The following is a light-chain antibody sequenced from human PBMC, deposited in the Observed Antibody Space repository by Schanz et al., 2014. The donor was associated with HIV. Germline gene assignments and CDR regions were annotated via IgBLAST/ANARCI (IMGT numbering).Light chain of an antibody. CDR3: NSYTSSSTLYV. CDR1: SSDVGTYNY. CDR2: EVS. J-gene: IGLJ1*01. V-gene: IGLV2-8*01. Sequence: QSALTQPPSASGSLGQSVTISCTGTSSDVGTYNYVSWYQQHPGKAPKLMIYEVSKRPSGVPDRFSGSKSGNTASLTISGLQAEDEADYYCNSYTSSSTLYVFGTGTKLTVL.